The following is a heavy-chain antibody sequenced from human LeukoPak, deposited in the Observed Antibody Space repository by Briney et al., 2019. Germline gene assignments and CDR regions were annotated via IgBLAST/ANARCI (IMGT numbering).Heavy chain of an antibody. CDR3: ARENRYGSGSYYDDYFDY. CDR1: GFTVSSNY. Sequence: GGSLRLSCAASGFTVSSNYMSWVRQAPGKGLEWVSVIYSGGSTYYADSVKGRFTISRDNSKNTLYLQMNSLRAEDTAVYYCARENRYGSGSYYDDYFDYWGQGTLVTVSS. D-gene: IGHD3-10*01. CDR2: IYSGGST. V-gene: IGHV3-66*01. J-gene: IGHJ4*02.